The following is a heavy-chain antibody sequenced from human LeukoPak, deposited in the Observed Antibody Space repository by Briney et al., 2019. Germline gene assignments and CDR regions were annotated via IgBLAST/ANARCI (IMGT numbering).Heavy chain of an antibody. Sequence: GGSLRLSCAASGFTFSSYSMNWVRQAPRKGLEWVSSISSSSSYIYYADSVKGRFTISRDNAENSLYLQMNSLRAEDTAVYYCARDTPVVPAADYWGQGTLVTVSS. CDR3: ARDTPVVPAADY. CDR1: GFTFSSYS. D-gene: IGHD2-2*01. V-gene: IGHV3-21*01. CDR2: ISSSSSYI. J-gene: IGHJ4*02.